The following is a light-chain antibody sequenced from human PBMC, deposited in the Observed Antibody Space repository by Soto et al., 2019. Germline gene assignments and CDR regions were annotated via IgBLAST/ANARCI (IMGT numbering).Light chain of an antibody. CDR3: QQSYSSPFS. V-gene: IGKV1-39*01. CDR1: QSISNF. CDR2: GAS. Sequence: DIQMTQSPSSLSASVGDRASITCRASQSISNFLNWYQQKPGKAPQLLLYGASALQRGVPSRFSGTGSGTECTLNITSLQHEDFATVFCQQSYSSPFSFGQGTKLEIK. J-gene: IGKJ2*01.